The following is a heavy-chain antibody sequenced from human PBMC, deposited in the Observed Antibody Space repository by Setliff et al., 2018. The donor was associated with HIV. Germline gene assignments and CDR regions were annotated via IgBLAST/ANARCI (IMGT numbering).Heavy chain of an antibody. V-gene: IGHV1-18*01. CDR3: ASLEGLEKTRGEESDS. CDR2: ISAYNGHT. CDR1: GYSFNDYG. Sequence: ASVKVSCKASGYSFNDYGITWVRQAPGQGLEWMGWISAYNGHTNYTQKFQGRVTMTTDTSTTTAYMELSSLTSEDTAIYYCASLEGLEKTRGEESDSWGQGTLVTVSS. D-gene: IGHD3-3*01. J-gene: IGHJ4*02.